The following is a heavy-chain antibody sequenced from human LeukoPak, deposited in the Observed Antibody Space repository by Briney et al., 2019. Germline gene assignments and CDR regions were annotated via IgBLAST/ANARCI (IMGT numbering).Heavy chain of an antibody. V-gene: IGHV3-48*03. CDR2: ISSSDNTI. CDR3: ARDYGGSSPFDY. CDR1: GFTFSSYE. Sequence: PGGSLRLSCAASGFTFSSYEMHWVRQAPGKGLEWGSYISSSDNTIYYADSVKGRFTISRDNAKNSLYLQMNSLRAEDTAVYYCARDYGGSSPFDYWGQGTLVTVSS. J-gene: IGHJ4*02. D-gene: IGHD4-23*01.